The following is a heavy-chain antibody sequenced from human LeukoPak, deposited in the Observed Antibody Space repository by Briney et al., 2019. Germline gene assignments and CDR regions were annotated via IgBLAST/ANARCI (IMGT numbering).Heavy chain of an antibody. CDR1: GFTLSTYS. D-gene: IGHD1-26*01. CDR2: ISGSSNTI. V-gene: IGHV3-48*04. J-gene: IGHJ6*03. CDR3: ARGVMGATTGYYYYMGV. Sequence: GGSLRLSCAASGFTLSTYSMNWVRQAPGKGLEWISYISGSSNTIHYADSVKGRFTISRDNAENSLYLQMNSLRAEDTAVYYCARGVMGATTGYYYYMGVWGKGTTVTVSS.